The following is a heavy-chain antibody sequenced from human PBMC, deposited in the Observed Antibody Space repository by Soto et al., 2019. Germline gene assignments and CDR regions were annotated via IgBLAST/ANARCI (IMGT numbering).Heavy chain of an antibody. Sequence: SETLSLTCAVYGVACSGSYCTWIRPPPGTGLEWIGEINHSESTNYNPTLKSRVTISVDTSKNQFSLKLTSVTAADTAVYYCARDKNTGLFDYWGQGTLVTVS. CDR1: GVACSGSY. D-gene: IGHD2-8*02. CDR3: ARDKNTGLFDY. J-gene: IGHJ4*02. V-gene: IGHV4-34*01. CDR2: INHSEST.